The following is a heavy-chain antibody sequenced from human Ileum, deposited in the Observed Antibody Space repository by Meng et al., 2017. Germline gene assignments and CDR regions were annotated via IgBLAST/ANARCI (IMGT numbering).Heavy chain of an antibody. J-gene: IGHJ4*02. D-gene: IGHD5/OR15-5a*01. CDR3: ASRAVSAFYYFDY. Sequence: GESLKISCAASGLTVSSNYMSWVRQAPGKGLEWVSVIYADGSTYYADSVKGRFIISRDTSKNTLYLQMNNLRPEDTAVYFCASRAVSAFYYFDYWGQGTLVTVSS. CDR1: GLTVSSNY. CDR2: IYADGST. V-gene: IGHV3-53*01.